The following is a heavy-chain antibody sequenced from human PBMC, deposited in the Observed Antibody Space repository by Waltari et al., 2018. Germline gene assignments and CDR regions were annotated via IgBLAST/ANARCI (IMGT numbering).Heavy chain of an antibody. V-gene: IGHV4-59*01. D-gene: IGHD4-17*01. CDR2: IYYSGST. J-gene: IGHJ4*02. CDR3: ARGLTTVTYDY. Sequence: QVQLQESGPGLVKPSETLSLTCPVSGGSISRYYWVWIRQPPGKGLVWIGYIYYSGSTNYNPSLKSRVTISVDTSKNQFSLKLSSVTAADTAVYYCARGLTTVTYDYWGQGTLVTVSS. CDR1: GGSISRYY.